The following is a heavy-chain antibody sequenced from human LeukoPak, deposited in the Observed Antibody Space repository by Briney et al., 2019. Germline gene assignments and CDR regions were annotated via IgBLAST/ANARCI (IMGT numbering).Heavy chain of an antibody. D-gene: IGHD5-18*01. J-gene: IGHJ4*02. Sequence: SETLSLTCTVSGGSISSGGYYWSWIRQPPGKGLEWIGYIYHSGSTYYNPSLKSRVTISVDRSKSQFSLKLSSVTAADTAVYYCARVNTAIHWGQGTLVTVSS. CDR3: ARVNTAIH. CDR2: IYHSGST. CDR1: GGSISSGGYY. V-gene: IGHV4-30-2*01.